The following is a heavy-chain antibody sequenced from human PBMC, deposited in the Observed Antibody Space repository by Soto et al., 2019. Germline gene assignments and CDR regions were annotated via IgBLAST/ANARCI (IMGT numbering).Heavy chain of an antibody. D-gene: IGHD6-13*01. CDR1: GFTFRDYY. V-gene: IGHV3-11*01. J-gene: IGHJ6*02. CDR2: MSSSGATF. CDR3: ARNTLSAAGAGYYGLDV. Sequence: KAGGSLRLSCAGPGFTFRDYYMSWVRMAPGQGLEWVSYMSSSGATFYYADSVKGRFTFSRDNDKNSLYLQMNSLRTDDTAGYYCARNTLSAAGAGYYGLDVWGQGTTVTVSS.